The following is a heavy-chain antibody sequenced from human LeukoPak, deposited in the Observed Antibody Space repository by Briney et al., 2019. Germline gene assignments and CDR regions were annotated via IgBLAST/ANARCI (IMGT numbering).Heavy chain of an antibody. CDR1: GFTFSSYW. Sequence: GGSLRLSCAASGFTFSSYWMSWVRQAPGKGLEWEANIKQDGSEKYYVDSVKGRFTISRDNAKNSLYLQMNSLRAEDTAVYYCAREQVAGGGAFDYWGQGTLVTVSS. J-gene: IGHJ4*02. CDR2: IKQDGSEK. D-gene: IGHD6-19*01. CDR3: AREQVAGGGAFDY. V-gene: IGHV3-7*01.